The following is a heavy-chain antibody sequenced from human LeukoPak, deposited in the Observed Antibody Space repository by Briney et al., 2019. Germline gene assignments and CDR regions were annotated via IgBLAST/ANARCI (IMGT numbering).Heavy chain of an antibody. CDR2: INGSGGST. V-gene: IGHV3-23*01. J-gene: IGHJ3*02. D-gene: IGHD5-12*01. CDR1: GFTFSSYA. Sequence: GGSLRLSCAASGFTFSSYAMSWVRQAPGKGLEWVSAINGSGGSTYYADSMKGRFTISRDNSKNTLYLQMNSLRVEDTAVYYCARVIVATNTFDAFDIWGQGTMVTVSS. CDR3: ARVIVATNTFDAFDI.